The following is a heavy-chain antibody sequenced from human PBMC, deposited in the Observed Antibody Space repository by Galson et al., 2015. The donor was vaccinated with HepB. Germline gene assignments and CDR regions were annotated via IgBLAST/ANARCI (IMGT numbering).Heavy chain of an antibody. V-gene: IGHV3-23*01. J-gene: IGHJ6*02. Sequence: SLRLSCAASGFTFSNYAMTWVRQAPGKGLEWVSSISGSGDSTYYADSARGRFTISRDNSKNTLYLQMNSLRAEDTAIYFCAKGKERSSSWSDYFYGVDVWGQGTTVTVSS. CDR3: AKGKERSSSWSDYFYGVDV. CDR1: GFTFSNYA. D-gene: IGHD6-13*01. CDR2: ISGSGDST.